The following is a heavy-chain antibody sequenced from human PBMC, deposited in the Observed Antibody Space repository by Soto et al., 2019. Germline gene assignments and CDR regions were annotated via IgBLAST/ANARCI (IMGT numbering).Heavy chain of an antibody. V-gene: IGHV5-51*01. CDR1: GYRFTNYW. CDR3: ARPPSQKQLDY. J-gene: IGHJ4*02. Sequence: PGESLKISCKGSGYRFTNYWIAWVRQMPGKGLEWMGIIYPGDSDTRYSPSFQGQVTISADKSISAAYLQWSSLKASDTAMYYCARPPSQKQLDYWGQGPLVTVSS. D-gene: IGHD5-18*01. CDR2: IYPGDSDT.